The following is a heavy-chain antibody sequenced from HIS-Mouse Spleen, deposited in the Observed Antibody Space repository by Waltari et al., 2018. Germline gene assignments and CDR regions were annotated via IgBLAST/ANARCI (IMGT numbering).Heavy chain of an antibody. CDR1: GGAFSIYA. D-gene: IGHD1-26*01. V-gene: IGHV1-69*01. Sequence: QVQLVQSGAEVKKPGSSVKVPCKASGGAFSIYAISWVRQAPGQGLEWMGGIIPIFGTANYAQKFQGRVTITADESTSTAYMELSSLRSEDTAVYYCARDSGSYSFWYFDLWGRGTLVTVSS. J-gene: IGHJ2*01. CDR2: IIPIFGTA. CDR3: ARDSGSYSFWYFDL.